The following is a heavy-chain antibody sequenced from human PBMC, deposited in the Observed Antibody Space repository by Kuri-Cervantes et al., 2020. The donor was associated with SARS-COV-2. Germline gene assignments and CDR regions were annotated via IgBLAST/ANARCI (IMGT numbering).Heavy chain of an antibody. CDR3: ARGDSYGAYYYYYYGMDV. J-gene: IGHJ6*02. CDR2: INHGGST. Sequence: GSLRLSCAVSGGSFSGYYWSWIRQPPGKGLEWIGEINHGGSTNYNPYLKSRVTISVETSKNQFSLKLSCVTAADTVVYYCARGDSYGAYYYYYYGMDVWGQGTTVTVSS. D-gene: IGHD5-18*01. V-gene: IGHV4-34*01. CDR1: GGSFSGYY.